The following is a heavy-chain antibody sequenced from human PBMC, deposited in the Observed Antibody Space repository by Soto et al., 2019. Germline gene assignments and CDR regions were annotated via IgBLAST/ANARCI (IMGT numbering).Heavy chain of an antibody. J-gene: IGHJ3*02. CDR3: ARALYGENAYAFDI. Sequence: GGSLRLSCAASGFTFSSYDMHWVRQATGKGLEWVSAIGTAGDPYYPGSVKGRFTISRENAKNSLYLQMNSLRAGDTVVYYCARALYGENAYAFDIWGQGTMVTVSS. D-gene: IGHD3-10*01. V-gene: IGHV3-13*05. CDR1: GFTFSSYD. CDR2: IGTAGDP.